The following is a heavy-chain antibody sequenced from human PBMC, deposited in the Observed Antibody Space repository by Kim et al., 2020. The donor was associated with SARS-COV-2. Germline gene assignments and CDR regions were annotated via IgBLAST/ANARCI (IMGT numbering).Heavy chain of an antibody. CDR3: ARARARITIFGVVPPGFDY. D-gene: IGHD3-3*01. V-gene: IGHV3-7*04. Sequence: KGRFTIYRDNAKNSLYLQMNSLRAEDTAVYYCARARARITIFGVVPPGFDYWGQGTLVTVSS. J-gene: IGHJ4*02.